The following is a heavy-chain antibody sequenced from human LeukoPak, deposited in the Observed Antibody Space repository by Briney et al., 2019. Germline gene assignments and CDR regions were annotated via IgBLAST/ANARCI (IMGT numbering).Heavy chain of an antibody. Sequence: PSETLSLTCAVPGGSISSGGYSWRWIRQPPGKGLEWIVYIYHSGSTYYNPSLKSRVTISVDRSKNQFSLKLSSVTAADAAVYYCARGVDYGDYEAAFDIWGQGTMVTVSS. CDR2: IYHSGST. D-gene: IGHD4-17*01. CDR3: ARGVDYGDYEAAFDI. CDR1: GGSISSGGYS. V-gene: IGHV4-30-2*01. J-gene: IGHJ3*02.